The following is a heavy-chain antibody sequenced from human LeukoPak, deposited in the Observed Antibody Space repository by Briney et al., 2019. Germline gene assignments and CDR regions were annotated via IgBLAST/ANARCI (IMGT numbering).Heavy chain of an antibody. Sequence: ASVNVSFKASGYTFTSYDINWVRQAHGHGLEWMGRMNTNNSKTAYAKTFHGSVTITTDTSISTAYFVLMSLRSEDTAVYYCARVPSRGFKPSTYRSGGNLFDYWGQGTVVTVSS. CDR3: ARVPSRGFKPSTYRSGGNLFDY. CDR1: GYTFTSYD. CDR2: MNTNNSKT. V-gene: IGHV1-8*01. D-gene: IGHD4-23*01. J-gene: IGHJ4*02.